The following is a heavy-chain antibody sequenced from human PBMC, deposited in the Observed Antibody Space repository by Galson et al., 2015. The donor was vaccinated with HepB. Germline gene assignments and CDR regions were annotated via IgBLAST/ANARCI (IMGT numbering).Heavy chain of an antibody. CDR2: ISYDESNK. J-gene: IGHJ4*02. CDR3: AKNANLWLLLALFDY. Sequence: SLRLSCAASGFTFSSYGMHWVRQAPGKGLEWVTLISYDESNKNYADSVKGRFTISRDNSKNTLYLQMNSLRPEDTAVYYCAKNANLWLLLALFDYWGQGALVTVSS. D-gene: IGHD3-9*01. CDR1: GFTFSSYG. V-gene: IGHV3-30*18.